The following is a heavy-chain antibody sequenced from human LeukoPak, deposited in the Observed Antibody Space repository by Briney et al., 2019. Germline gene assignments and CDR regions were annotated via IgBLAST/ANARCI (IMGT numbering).Heavy chain of an antibody. CDR1: SGSISNYY. V-gene: IGHV4-59*12. Sequence: SETLSLICTVSSGSISNYYWSWIRQPPGKGLEWIGYIYYSGSTNYNPSLKSRVTISVDTSKNQFSLKLSSVTAADTAVYYCARDGIGSSTPFDYWGQGTLVTVSS. CDR2: IYYSGST. D-gene: IGHD6-6*01. J-gene: IGHJ4*02. CDR3: ARDGIGSSTPFDY.